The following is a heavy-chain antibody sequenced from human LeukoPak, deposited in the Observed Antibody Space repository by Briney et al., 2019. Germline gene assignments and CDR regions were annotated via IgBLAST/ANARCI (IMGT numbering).Heavy chain of an antibody. Sequence: GASAKVSCKASGYTFTAYYLHWVRQAPGQGLEWMGWINPNSGGTNYAQKFKGWVTLTRDTSINTTYMELSRLASDVTAVYFCARGTPGSYLGYWGQGTLVTVSS. CDR2: INPNSGGT. J-gene: IGHJ4*02. D-gene: IGHD3-16*02. CDR1: GYTFTAYY. V-gene: IGHV1-2*04. CDR3: ARGTPGSYLGY.